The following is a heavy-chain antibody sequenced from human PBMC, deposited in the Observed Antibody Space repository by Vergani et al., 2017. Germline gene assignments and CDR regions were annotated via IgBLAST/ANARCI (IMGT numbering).Heavy chain of an antibody. V-gene: IGHV4-4*03. J-gene: IGHJ4*02. CDR1: GGSISSSNW. D-gene: IGHD3-10*01. CDR3: ARVDTMVRGVKGGYFDY. Sequence: VQLQESGPGLVKPPGTLSLTCAVSGGSISSSNWWSWVRQPPGKGLEWIGEIYHSGSTNYNPSLKSRVTISVDKSKNQFSLKLSSVTAADTAVYYCARVDTMVRGVKGGYFDYWGQGTLVTVSS. CDR2: IYHSGST.